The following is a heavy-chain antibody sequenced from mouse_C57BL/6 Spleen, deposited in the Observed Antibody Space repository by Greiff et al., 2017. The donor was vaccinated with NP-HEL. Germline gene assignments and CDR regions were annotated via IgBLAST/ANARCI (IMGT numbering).Heavy chain of an antibody. Sequence: VQLQQPGAELVKPGASVKLSCKASGYTFTSYWMQWVKQRPGQGLEWIGEIDPSDSYTNYNQKFKGKATLTVDTSSSTAYMQLSSLTSEDSAVYYCARGDGPYYLDYWGQGTTLTVSS. CDR2: IDPSDSYT. D-gene: IGHD2-3*01. J-gene: IGHJ2*01. CDR1: GYTFTSYW. CDR3: ARGDGPYYLDY. V-gene: IGHV1-50*01.